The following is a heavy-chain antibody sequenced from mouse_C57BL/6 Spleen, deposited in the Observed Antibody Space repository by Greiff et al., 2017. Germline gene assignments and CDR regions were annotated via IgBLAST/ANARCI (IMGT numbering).Heavy chain of an antibody. Sequence: QVQLQQPGAELVKPGASVKLSCKASGYTFTSYWMQWVKQRPGQGLEWIGEIDPSDSYTNYNQKFKGKATLTVDTSSSTAYMQLSSLTSEDSAVYYCARLMRYYGNYVDYAMDYWGQGTSVTVSS. CDR2: IDPSDSYT. D-gene: IGHD2-1*01. J-gene: IGHJ4*01. V-gene: IGHV1-50*01. CDR1: GYTFTSYW. CDR3: ARLMRYYGNYVDYAMDY.